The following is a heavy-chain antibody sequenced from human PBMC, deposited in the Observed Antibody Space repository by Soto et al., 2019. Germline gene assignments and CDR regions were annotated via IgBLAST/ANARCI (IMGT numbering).Heavy chain of an antibody. Sequence: EVQLVESGGGLVQPGGSLKVSCAGLGFNFSDSALHWVRQPSGKGLEWIGRIRGRSKKFATSYATSVRGRFSLSRDVSRNTAYLQMNSPRDDDTGVYFCTARGGDSLQDIWGQGTLVTVSS. CDR3: TARGGDSLQDI. CDR1: GFNFSDSA. V-gene: IGHV3-73*01. D-gene: IGHD4-17*01. CDR2: IRGRSKKFAT. J-gene: IGHJ4*02.